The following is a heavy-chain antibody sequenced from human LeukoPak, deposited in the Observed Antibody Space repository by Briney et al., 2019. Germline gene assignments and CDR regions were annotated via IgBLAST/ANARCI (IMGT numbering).Heavy chain of an antibody. CDR3: ARDGTYYYDSSGYFDY. CDR2: IYHSGST. V-gene: IGHV4-38-2*02. CDR1: GYSISSGYY. J-gene: IGHJ4*02. D-gene: IGHD3-22*01. Sequence: SETLSLTCTVSGYSISSGYYWGWIRPPPGKGLEWIGSIYHSGSTYYNPSLKSRVTISVDTSKNQFSLKLSSVTAADTAVYYCARDGTYYYDSSGYFDYWGQGTLVTVSS.